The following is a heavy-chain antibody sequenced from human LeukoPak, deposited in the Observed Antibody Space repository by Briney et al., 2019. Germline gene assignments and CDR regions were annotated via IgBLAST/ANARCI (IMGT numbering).Heavy chain of an antibody. D-gene: IGHD2-21*01. CDR3: AVVPTPHYILWFSLGREAFDI. J-gene: IGHJ3*02. CDR1: GGSISSGDYY. Sequence: SQTLSLTCTVSGGSISSGDYYWSWIRQPPGKGLEWIGYIYYSGSTYYNPYLKSRVTISVDTSKNQFSLKLSSVTAADTAVYYCAVVPTPHYILWFSLGREAFDIWGQGTMVTVSS. CDR2: IYYSGST. V-gene: IGHV4-30-4*08.